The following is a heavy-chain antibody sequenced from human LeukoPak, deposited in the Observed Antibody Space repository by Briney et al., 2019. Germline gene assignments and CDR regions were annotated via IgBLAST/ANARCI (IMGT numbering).Heavy chain of an antibody. D-gene: IGHD2-2*01. V-gene: IGHV3-9*01. CDR2: ISWNSGSI. J-gene: IGHJ5*02. CDR3: ARGPISSNPGT. Sequence: GGSLRLSCAASGFTFDDYAMHWVRQAPGKGLEWVSGISWNSGSIGYADSVKGRFTISRDNAKNSLYLQMNSLRVEDTAIYYCARGPISSNPGTWGQGTLVTVSS. CDR1: GFTFDDYA.